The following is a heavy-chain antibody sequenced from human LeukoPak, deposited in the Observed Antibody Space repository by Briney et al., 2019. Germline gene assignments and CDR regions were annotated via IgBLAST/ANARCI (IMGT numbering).Heavy chain of an antibody. Sequence: GGSLRLSCAASGFTVSNNFMGWVRQAPGKGLDWVSIIYSGGSTYYADSVKGRFTISRDNSKNTLYLQMNSLRAEDTAVYYCAKEGLDIVATGSQDYYFDYWGQGTLVTVSS. CDR2: IYSGGST. D-gene: IGHD5-12*01. CDR1: GFTVSNNF. CDR3: AKEGLDIVATGSQDYYFDY. V-gene: IGHV3-53*05. J-gene: IGHJ4*02.